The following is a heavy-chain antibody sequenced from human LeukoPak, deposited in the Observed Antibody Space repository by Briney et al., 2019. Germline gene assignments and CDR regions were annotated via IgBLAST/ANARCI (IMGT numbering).Heavy chain of an antibody. CDR3: ARADYDFWSGYYTRAGGSYNWFDH. J-gene: IGHJ5*02. V-gene: IGHV4-4*07. Sequence: SETLSLTCTVSGGSISSYYCSWIRQPAGKGLEWIGRIYTSGSTNYNPSLKSRVTISVDTSKNQFSLKLSSVPAADTAVYYCARADYDFWSGYYTRAGGSYNWFDHWGQGTLVTVSS. D-gene: IGHD3-3*01. CDR2: IYTSGST. CDR1: GGSISSYY.